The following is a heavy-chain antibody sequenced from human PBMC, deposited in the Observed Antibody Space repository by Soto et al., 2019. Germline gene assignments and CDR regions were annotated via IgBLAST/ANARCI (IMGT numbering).Heavy chain of an antibody. J-gene: IGHJ4*02. V-gene: IGHV3-21*01. Sequence: GRSLRLSSAASGFTFTSYSMNCVRQPEGKGLEWVSSISRSSSNISYADSVKGRFTISRDNTRSSLYLQMNSLRGDDTAVYYCARQGHPSIAAPADSYWGQGPLVTVS. CDR2: ISRSSSNI. CDR1: GFTFTSYS. CDR3: ARQGHPSIAAPADSY. D-gene: IGHD6-6*01.